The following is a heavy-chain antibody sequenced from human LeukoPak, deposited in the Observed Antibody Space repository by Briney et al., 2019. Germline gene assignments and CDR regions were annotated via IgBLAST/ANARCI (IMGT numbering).Heavy chain of an antibody. CDR1: GFTFDDYA. J-gene: IGHJ1*01. CDR3: AKDWQYYYDSSGYLQH. D-gene: IGHD3-22*01. CDR2: ISGDGGST. Sequence: GGSLRLSCAASGFTFDDYAIHWVRQAPGKGLEWVSLISGDGGSTYYADSVKGRFTISRDNSKNSLYLQMNSLRTEDTALYYCAKDWQYYYDSSGYLQHWGQGTLVTVSS. V-gene: IGHV3-43*02.